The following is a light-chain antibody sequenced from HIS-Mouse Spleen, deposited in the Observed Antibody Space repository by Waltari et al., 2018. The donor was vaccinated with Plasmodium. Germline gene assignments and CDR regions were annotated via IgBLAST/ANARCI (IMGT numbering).Light chain of an antibody. CDR1: QSISSY. J-gene: IGKJ1*01. V-gene: IGKV1-39*01. CDR3: QQSYSTWT. CDR2: AAS. Sequence: DIQMTQSPSSLSASVGDRVTITCRASQSISSYLNWYQQKPGKAPKLLISAASSLQSWVPSRFSGSGSGTDFTLTISSLQPEYFATYYCQQSYSTWTFGQGTKVEIK.